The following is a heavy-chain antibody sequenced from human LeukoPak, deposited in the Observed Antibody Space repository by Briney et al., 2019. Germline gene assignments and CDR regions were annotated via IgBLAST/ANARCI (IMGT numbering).Heavy chain of an antibody. D-gene: IGHD6-19*01. CDR3: ARRSVGVTVSGWYGLY. CDR2: IYPGDSAT. V-gene: IGHV5-51*01. CDR1: GYSFTSDW. Sequence: GESLKISCKASGYSFTSDWIGWVRQMPGKGLEWMGIIYPGDSATRYSPSFQGQVTISADKSISTAFLQWSSLKASDTAIYYCARRSVGVTVSGWYGLYWGQGALVTVSS. J-gene: IGHJ4*02.